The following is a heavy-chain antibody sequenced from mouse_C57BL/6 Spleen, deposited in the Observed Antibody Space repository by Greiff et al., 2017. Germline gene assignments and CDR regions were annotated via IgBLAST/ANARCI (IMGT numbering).Heavy chain of an antibody. V-gene: IGHV1-4*01. CDR2: INPSSGYT. D-gene: IGHD4-1*01. CDR3: AELGSVLYYFNY. J-gene: IGHJ2*01. Sequence: QVQLQQSGAELARPGASVKMSCKASGYTFTSYTMNWVKQRPGQGLEWIGYINPSSGYTKYNQKFKDKATLTADKSSSTAYMQLSSLTSEDSAVYYCAELGSVLYYFNYWGQGTTHTFSS. CDR1: GYTFTSYT.